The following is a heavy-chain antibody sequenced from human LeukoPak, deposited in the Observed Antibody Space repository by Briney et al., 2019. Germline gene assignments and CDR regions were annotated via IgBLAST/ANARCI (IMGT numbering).Heavy chain of an antibody. CDR2: ISAYNGNT. Sequence: ASVKVSCKASGYTFTSYGISWVRQAPGQGLEWMGWISAYNGNTNYAQKLQGRVTMTTDTSTSAAYMELRSLRSDDTAVYYCAKDGMATKNTPFDYWGQGTLVTVSS. V-gene: IGHV1-18*01. J-gene: IGHJ4*02. CDR1: GYTFTSYG. D-gene: IGHD5-24*01. CDR3: AKDGMATKNTPFDY.